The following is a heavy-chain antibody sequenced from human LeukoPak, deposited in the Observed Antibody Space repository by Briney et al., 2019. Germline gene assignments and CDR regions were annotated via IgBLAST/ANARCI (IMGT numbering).Heavy chain of an antibody. CDR3: ARSIWYNRQYYFDS. Sequence: ASVKVSCKASGYSFNDYAMQWVRQAPGQRLEWMGWINCGNGKTKYSEKFQGRVTITRDQSATTACMDLNSLRSEDTAVYYCARSIWYNRQYYFDSWGQGTLVTVSS. CDR2: INCGNGKT. CDR1: GYSFNDYA. J-gene: IGHJ4*02. D-gene: IGHD6-13*01. V-gene: IGHV1-3*01.